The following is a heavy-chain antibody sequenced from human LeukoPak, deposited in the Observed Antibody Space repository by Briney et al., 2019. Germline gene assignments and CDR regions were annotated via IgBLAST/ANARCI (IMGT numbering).Heavy chain of an antibody. CDR2: INHSGGT. Sequence: SETLSLTCAVYGGSFSGYYWSWIRQPPGKGLEWIGEINHSGGTNYNPSLKSRVTISVDTSKNQFSLKLSSVTAADTAVYYCARWHYDFWSGYPDAFDIWGQGTMVTVSS. V-gene: IGHV4-34*01. CDR3: ARWHYDFWSGYPDAFDI. CDR1: GGSFSGYY. D-gene: IGHD3-3*01. J-gene: IGHJ3*02.